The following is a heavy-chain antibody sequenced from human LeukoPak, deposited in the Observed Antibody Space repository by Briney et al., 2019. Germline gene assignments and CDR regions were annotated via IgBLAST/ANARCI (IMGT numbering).Heavy chain of an antibody. J-gene: IGHJ4*02. V-gene: IGHV1-69*05. Sequence: SVKVSCKASGGTFSSYAISWVRQAPGQGLEWMGGIIPIFGTANYAQKFQGRVTITTDESTSTAYMELSSLRSEDTAVYYCARGAGYGRGNSSSWLHFDYWGQGTLVTVSS. CDR2: IIPIFGTA. CDR3: ARGAGYGRGNSSSWLHFDY. D-gene: IGHD6-13*01. CDR1: GGTFSSYA.